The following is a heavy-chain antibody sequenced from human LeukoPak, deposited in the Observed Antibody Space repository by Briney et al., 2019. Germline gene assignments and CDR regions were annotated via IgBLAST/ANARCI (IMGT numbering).Heavy chain of an antibody. J-gene: IGHJ4*02. CDR3: AKEGKTRNWNYLQAKPVY. CDR2: IYYSGST. Sequence: PSETLSLTCTVSGGSISSYYWSWIRQPPGKGLEWIGYIYYSGSTNYNPSLKSRVTISVDTSKNQFSLKLRSVTAADTAVYYCAKEGKTRNWNYLQAKPVYWGQGTLVTVSS. CDR1: GGSISSYY. D-gene: IGHD1-7*01. V-gene: IGHV4-59*01.